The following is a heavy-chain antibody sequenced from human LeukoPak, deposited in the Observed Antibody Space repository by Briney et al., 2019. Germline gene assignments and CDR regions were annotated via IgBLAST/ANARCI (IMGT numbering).Heavy chain of an antibody. D-gene: IGHD4-17*01. Sequence: GGSLRLSCAASGFTFSSYGMHWVRQAPGKGLEWVALIWYDGSNKYYTDSVKGRLTISRDNSKNTLYLQMNSLRAEDTAVYYCANEIRPNDYWGQGTQVTVSS. V-gene: IGHV3-33*06. CDR1: GFTFSSYG. CDR3: ANEIRPNDY. CDR2: IWYDGSNK. J-gene: IGHJ4*02.